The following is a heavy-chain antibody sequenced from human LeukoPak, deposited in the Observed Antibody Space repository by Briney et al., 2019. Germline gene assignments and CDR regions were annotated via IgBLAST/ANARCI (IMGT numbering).Heavy chain of an antibody. D-gene: IGHD3-3*02. Sequence: GGSLRLSCAASGFTFSSYSMNWVRQAPGKGLEWVSSISSGSSYTYFADSVKGRFTISRDNAKNPLYLQMNRLRAEDTAVYYCARGDKYIAFSPPLQGFDYWGQGTMVTVSS. V-gene: IGHV3-21*01. CDR1: GFTFSSYS. CDR3: ARGDKYIAFSPPLQGFDY. J-gene: IGHJ4*02. CDR2: ISSGSSYT.